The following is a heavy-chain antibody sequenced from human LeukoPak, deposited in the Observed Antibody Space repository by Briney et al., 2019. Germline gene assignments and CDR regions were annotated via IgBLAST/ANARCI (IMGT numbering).Heavy chain of an antibody. CDR3: ARDRFALWSV. CDR1: GSSISSGDYY. D-gene: IGHD3-10*01. V-gene: IGHV4-30-4*01. J-gene: IGHJ3*01. Sequence: SETLSLTCTVSGSSISSGDYYWSWIRQPPGKGLEWIGYIYYSGSTYYNPSLKSRVTISVDTSKNQFSLKLSSVTAADTAVYYCARDRFALWSVWGQGTMVTVSS. CDR2: IYYSGST.